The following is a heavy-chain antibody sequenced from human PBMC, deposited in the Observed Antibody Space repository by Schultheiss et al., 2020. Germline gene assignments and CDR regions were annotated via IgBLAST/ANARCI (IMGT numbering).Heavy chain of an antibody. D-gene: IGHD6-13*01. CDR3: ARLPLRAAALFGAFDI. V-gene: IGHV4-39*01. CDR1: GGSISSSSYY. J-gene: IGHJ3*02. CDR2: IYYSGST. Sequence: SETLSLTCTVSGGSISSSSYYWGWIRQPPGKGLEWIGSIYYSGSTYYNPSLKSRVTISVDTSKNQFSLKLSSVTAADTAVYYCARLPLRAAALFGAFDIWGQGTMVTVS.